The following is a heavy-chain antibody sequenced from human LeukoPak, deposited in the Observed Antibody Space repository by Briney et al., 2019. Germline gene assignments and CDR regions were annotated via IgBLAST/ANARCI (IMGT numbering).Heavy chain of an antibody. J-gene: IGHJ4*02. D-gene: IGHD3-16*01. V-gene: IGHV4-39*01. CDR2: IYYSGST. Sequence: PSETLSLTCTVSGGSISGSSYYWGWIRQPPGKGLEWIGSIYYSGSTYYNPSLKSRVTISVDTSKNQFSLKLNSVTATDTAVYDCSRHYGPWVQGTLVTVSS. CDR3: SRHYGP. CDR1: GGSISGSSYY.